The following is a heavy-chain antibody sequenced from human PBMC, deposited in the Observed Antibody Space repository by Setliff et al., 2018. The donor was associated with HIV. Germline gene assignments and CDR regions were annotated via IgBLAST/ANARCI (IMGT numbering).Heavy chain of an antibody. J-gene: IGHJ6*03. CDR3: ARRGHEVYGYYYYYYYMDV. CDR1: GYTFTSYG. V-gene: IGHV1-2*06. D-gene: IGHD2-8*01. CDR2: INPNSGGT. Sequence: ASVKVSCKASGYTFTSYGISWVRQAPGQGLEWMGRINPNSGGTNYAQKFQGRVTMTRDTSISTAYKELSRLRSDDTAVYYCARRGHEVYGYYYYYYYMDVWGKGTTVTVSS.